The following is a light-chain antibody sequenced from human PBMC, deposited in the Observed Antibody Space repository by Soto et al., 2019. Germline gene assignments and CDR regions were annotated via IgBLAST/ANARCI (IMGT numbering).Light chain of an antibody. Sequence: QSALTQPPSVSGAPGQRVTISCTGSSXNIGAGYDVHWYQQLPGTAPKLLIYGNNNRPSGVPDRFSGSKSGTSASLAITGLQAEDEADYYCQSYDSSVYVFGSGTKVTVL. J-gene: IGLJ1*01. V-gene: IGLV1-40*01. CDR2: GNN. CDR3: QSYDSSVYV. CDR1: SXNIGAGYD.